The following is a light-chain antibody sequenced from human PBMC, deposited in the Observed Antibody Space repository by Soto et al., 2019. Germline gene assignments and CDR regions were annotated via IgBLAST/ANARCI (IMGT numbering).Light chain of an antibody. Sequence: EIVLTQSPGTLSLSPGERVTLSCRASQSVSSNLAWYQQKPGQAPRLLISGASNRATGTPDRFRGSGSGTDFTLTITRLEPEDFAVYYCHQYGSAPWTFGQGTKVDIK. V-gene: IGKV3-20*01. J-gene: IGKJ1*01. CDR1: QSVSSN. CDR2: GAS. CDR3: HQYGSAPWT.